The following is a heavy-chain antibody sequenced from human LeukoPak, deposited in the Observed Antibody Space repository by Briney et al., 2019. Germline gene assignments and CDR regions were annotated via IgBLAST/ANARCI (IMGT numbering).Heavy chain of an antibody. J-gene: IGHJ6*03. CDR1: GFTFSSYS. D-gene: IGHD1-14*01. V-gene: IGHV3-48*04. CDR3: TRNQMGYYYYMDV. CDR2: ISSSSSTI. Sequence: GGSLRLSCAASGFTFSSYSMNWVRQAPGKGLEWVSYISSSSSTIYYADPVKGRFTISRDNAKNSLYLQMNSLRAEDTAVYYCTRNQMGYYYYMDVWGKGTTVTVSS.